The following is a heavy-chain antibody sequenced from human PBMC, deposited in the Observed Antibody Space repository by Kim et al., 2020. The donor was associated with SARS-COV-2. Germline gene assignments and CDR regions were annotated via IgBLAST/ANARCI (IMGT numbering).Heavy chain of an antibody. D-gene: IGHD6-13*01. V-gene: IGHV3-30*07. J-gene: IGHJ4*02. Sequence: DSVEGGITISRDNSKNRLYLQMNNRRAEDTAVYYCASTELIAAASFYDYWGQGTLVTVSS. CDR3: ASTELIAAASFYDY.